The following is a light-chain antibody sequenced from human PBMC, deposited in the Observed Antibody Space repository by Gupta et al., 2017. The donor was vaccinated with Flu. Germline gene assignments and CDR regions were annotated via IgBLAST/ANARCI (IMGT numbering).Light chain of an antibody. J-gene: IGKJ4*01. CDR1: QTVYNNY. CDR2: GVS. Sequence: EIVLTQSPGTLSLSPGERVTLFCRASQTVYNNYLAWYQQKPGQAPRLLIYGVSSRATGIPDRFSGSGSRTDFTLTISRLEPEDFAVYYCQQFGDSPLTFGGGTKVEIK. V-gene: IGKV3-20*01. CDR3: QQFGDSPLT.